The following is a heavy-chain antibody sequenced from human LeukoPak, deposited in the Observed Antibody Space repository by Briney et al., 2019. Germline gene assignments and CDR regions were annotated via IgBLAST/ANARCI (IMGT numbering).Heavy chain of an antibody. CDR2: MDEYGSDI. J-gene: IGHJ4*02. V-gene: IGHV3-7*01. Sequence: PGGSLRLSCVVSGFDFSGFSMSWVRQAPGKGLEWVAIMDEYGSDIFYVESVKGRFIISRANARNSLYLQMNNLRAEDTAVYYCARLGRWTQLWSYGIWGRGTLVTVSS. CDR3: ARLGRWTQLWSYGI. D-gene: IGHD5-18*01. CDR1: GFDFSGFS.